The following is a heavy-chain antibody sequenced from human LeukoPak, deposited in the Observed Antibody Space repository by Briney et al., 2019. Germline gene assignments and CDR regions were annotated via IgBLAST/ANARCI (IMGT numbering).Heavy chain of an antibody. V-gene: IGHV3-30*02. CDR2: IRYDGSNK. D-gene: IGHD4-17*01. J-gene: IGHJ4*02. Sequence: PGGSLRLSCAASGFTFSSYGMHWVRQAPGKGLEWVAFIRYDGSNKYYADSVKGRFTISRDNSKNTLYLQMNSLRAEDTAVYYCASLTTVTRVLGVDYWGQGTLVTVSS. CDR1: GFTFSSYG. CDR3: ASLTTVTRVLGVDY.